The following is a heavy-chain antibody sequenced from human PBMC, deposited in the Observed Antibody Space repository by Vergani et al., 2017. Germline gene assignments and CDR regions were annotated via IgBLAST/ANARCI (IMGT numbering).Heavy chain of an antibody. D-gene: IGHD1-26*01. J-gene: IGHJ6*02. Sequence: EVQLLESGGGLVQPGGSLRLSCAASGFTFSSYAMSWVRQAPGKGLEWVSAISGSGGSTYYADSVKGRFTISRDNSKNTLYLQMNSLRAEDTAVYYCARAWELVPLNYYYGMDVWGQGTTVTVSS. V-gene: IGHV3-23*01. CDR1: GFTFSSYA. CDR3: ARAWELVPLNYYYGMDV. CDR2: ISGSGGST.